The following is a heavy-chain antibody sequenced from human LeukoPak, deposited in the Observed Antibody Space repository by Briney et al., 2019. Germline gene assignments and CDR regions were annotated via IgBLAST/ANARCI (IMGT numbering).Heavy chain of an antibody. V-gene: IGHV3-30-3*01. Sequence: TGRSLRLSCAASGFTFSSYAMHWVRQAPGKGLEWVAVISYDGSNKYYADSVKGRFTISRDNSKNTLYLQMNSLRVEDTAVYYCAKDVFGSDYYRFFDYWGQGTLVTVSS. CDR1: GFTFSSYA. D-gene: IGHD3-3*01. J-gene: IGHJ4*02. CDR3: AKDVFGSDYYRFFDY. CDR2: ISYDGSNK.